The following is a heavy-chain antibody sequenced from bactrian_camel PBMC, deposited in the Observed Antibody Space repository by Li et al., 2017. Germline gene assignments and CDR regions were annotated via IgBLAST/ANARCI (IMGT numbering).Heavy chain of an antibody. D-gene: IGHD6*01. CDR3: AADVSVFWAGACNYNF. J-gene: IGHJ4*01. CDR1: GAISNNYC. CDR2: IDSDGTIS. Sequence: HVQLVESGGGSVQAGGSLRLSCERSGAISNNYCLGWFRQAPGKRHESVASIDSDGTISYANSVKGRFTISRDNYKNTLYLQMNSLKAEDTAMYYCAADVSVFWAGACNYNFWGQGTQVTVS. V-gene: IGHV3S6*01.